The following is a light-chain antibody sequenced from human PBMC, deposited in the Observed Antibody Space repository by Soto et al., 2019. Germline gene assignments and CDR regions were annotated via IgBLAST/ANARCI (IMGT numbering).Light chain of an antibody. J-gene: IGKJ4*01. Sequence: DLQMTQSPSSLSASVGDRVTITCRASQSISSYLNWYQQKPGKAPKLLIYAASSLQSGVPSRFSGSGSGTDFTLTISSLQPEDFATYYWQQSYSTPPSTFGGGTKVEIK. CDR3: QQSYSTPPST. CDR2: AAS. V-gene: IGKV1-39*01. CDR1: QSISSY.